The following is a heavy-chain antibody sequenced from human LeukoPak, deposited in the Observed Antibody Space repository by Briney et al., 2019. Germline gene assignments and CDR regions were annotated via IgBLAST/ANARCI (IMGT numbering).Heavy chain of an antibody. CDR3: ARDPLAVSGYSSGWYPNWFDP. CDR2: INPNSGGT. D-gene: IGHD6-19*01. V-gene: IGHV1-2*02. Sequence: ASVKVSCKASGYTFTGYYMHWVRQAPGQGLEWMGWINPNSGGTNYAQKFQGRVTMTRDTSISTAYMELSGLRSDDTAVYYCARDPLAVSGYSSGWYPNWFDPWGQGTLVTVSS. J-gene: IGHJ5*02. CDR1: GYTFTGYY.